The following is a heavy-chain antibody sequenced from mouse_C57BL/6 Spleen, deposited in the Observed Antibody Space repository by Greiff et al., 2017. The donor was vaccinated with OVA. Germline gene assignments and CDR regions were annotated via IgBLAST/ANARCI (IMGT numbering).Heavy chain of an antibody. Sequence: VQLQQPGAELVRPGSSVKLSCKASGYTFTSYWMHWVKQRPIQGLEWIGNIDPSDSETHFNQKFKDKATLTVDKSSSTAYMQLSSLTSEDSAVYYCAREDRGYFDVWGTGTTVTVSS. CDR1: GYTFTSYW. D-gene: IGHD2-14*01. CDR3: AREDRGYFDV. CDR2: IDPSDSET. J-gene: IGHJ1*03. V-gene: IGHV1-52*01.